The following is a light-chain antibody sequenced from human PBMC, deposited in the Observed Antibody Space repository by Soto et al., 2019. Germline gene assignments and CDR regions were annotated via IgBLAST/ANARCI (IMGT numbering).Light chain of an antibody. CDR2: GAS. J-gene: IGKJ1*01. CDR1: QRGSSSY. V-gene: IGKV3-20*01. CDR3: QNYGSASWT. Sequence: DIVLTQSPAPLPLSPGESVTISCRASQRGSSSYLAWYQQKPGQAPRLLIYGASSRATGIADRFSGSGSWTDFTITISSLEPEDFAVYSCQNYGSASWTFGQGTKVEVK.